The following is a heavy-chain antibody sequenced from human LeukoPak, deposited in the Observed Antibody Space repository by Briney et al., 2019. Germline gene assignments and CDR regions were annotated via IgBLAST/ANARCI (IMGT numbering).Heavy chain of an antibody. CDR3: ARHIGHYYDSGGYYVDSDYFDY. CDR2: IYYSGST. J-gene: IGHJ4*02. CDR1: GGSISSYY. Sequence: SETLSLTCTVSGGSISSYYWSWIRQPPGKGLEWIGYIYYSGSTNYNPSLKSRVTISVDTSKNQFSLKLSSVTAADTAVYYCARHIGHYYDSGGYYVDSDYFDYWGQGTRVTVSS. V-gene: IGHV4-59*08. D-gene: IGHD3-22*01.